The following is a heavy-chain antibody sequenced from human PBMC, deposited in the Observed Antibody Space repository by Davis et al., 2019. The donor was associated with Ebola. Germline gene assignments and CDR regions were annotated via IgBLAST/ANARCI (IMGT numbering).Heavy chain of an antibody. Sequence: PGGSLRLSCEVSGFTFSDYYMSWIRQAPGKGLEWIAYIGPSGNSFYCADSVKGRFTISRDNSKNTVYLQMDSLRPEDTAVYYCARDDGDSVEDGWFDPWGQGTLVTVSS. J-gene: IGHJ5*02. D-gene: IGHD4-17*01. V-gene: IGHV3-11*04. CDR2: IGPSGNSF. CDR3: ARDDGDSVEDGWFDP. CDR1: GFTFSDYY.